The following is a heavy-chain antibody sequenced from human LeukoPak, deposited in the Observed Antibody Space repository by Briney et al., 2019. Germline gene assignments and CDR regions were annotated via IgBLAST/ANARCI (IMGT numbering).Heavy chain of an antibody. CDR2: INHSGST. J-gene: IGHJ4*02. Sequence: PSETLSLTCAVYGGSFSGYYRSWIRQPPGKGLEWIGEINHSGSTNYNPSLKSRFTISVDTSKNQFSLKLSSVTAADTAVYYCARGLGYSYGPHFEYWGQGTLVTVSS. CDR3: ARGLGYSYGPHFEY. V-gene: IGHV4-34*01. CDR1: GGSFSGYY. D-gene: IGHD5-18*01.